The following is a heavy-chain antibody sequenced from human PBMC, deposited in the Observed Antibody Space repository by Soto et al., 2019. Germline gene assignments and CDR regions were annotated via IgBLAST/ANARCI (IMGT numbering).Heavy chain of an antibody. D-gene: IGHD6-19*01. CDR2: IIPIFGTA. J-gene: IGHJ6*04. Sequence: QVQLVQSGAEVKKPGSSVKVSCKASGGTFSSYAISWVRQAPGQGLEWMGGIIPIFGTANYAQKFQGRVTITADGSTSTAYMEMGNLRSEDTAVYSCATPEQWLVLSGGYYYYGMDVWVEGTTVTVSS. V-gene: IGHV1-69*01. CDR1: GGTFSSYA. CDR3: ATPEQWLVLSGGYYYYGMDV.